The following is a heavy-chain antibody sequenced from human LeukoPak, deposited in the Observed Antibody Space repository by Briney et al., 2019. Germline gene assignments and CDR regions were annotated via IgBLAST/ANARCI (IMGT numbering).Heavy chain of an antibody. V-gene: IGHV1-2*02. Sequence: GASVKVSCKASGYTFTGYYIHWVRQAPRAGLEWEAWIYPGSGDTYYAQRFHGRVTMTRDTSINTVYMELNRLTSDDTGVYFCARPPYELVSAASFGHWGQGTLVTVSS. CDR3: ARPPYELVSAASFGH. D-gene: IGHD2-2*01. CDR1: GYTFTGYY. CDR2: IYPGSGDT. J-gene: IGHJ4*02.